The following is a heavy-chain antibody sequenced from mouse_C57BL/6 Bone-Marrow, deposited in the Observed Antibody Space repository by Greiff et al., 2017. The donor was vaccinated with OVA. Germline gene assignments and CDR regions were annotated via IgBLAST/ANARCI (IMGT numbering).Heavy chain of an antibody. CDR1: GFTFSDYY. Sequence: EVQRVESEGGLVQPGSSMKLSCTASGFTFSDYYMAWVRQVPEKGLEWVANINYDGSSTYYLDSLKSRFIISRDNAQNILYLQMSSLKSEDTATYYCARDPTNFGYFDVWGTGTTVTVSS. CDR3: ARDPTNFGYFDV. D-gene: IGHD1-3*01. CDR2: INYDGSST. V-gene: IGHV5-16*01. J-gene: IGHJ1*03.